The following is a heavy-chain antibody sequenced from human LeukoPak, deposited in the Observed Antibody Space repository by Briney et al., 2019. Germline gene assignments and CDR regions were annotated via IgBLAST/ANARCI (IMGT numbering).Heavy chain of an antibody. J-gene: IGHJ4*02. CDR1: GFTFSSYW. Sequence: GGSLRLSCAASGFTFSSYWMSWVRQAPGKELEWVANIKQDGSEKYYVDSVKGRFTISRDNAKNSLYLQMNSLRAEDTAVYYCARVVLLRFGEPYHFDYWGQGTLVTVSS. V-gene: IGHV3-7*01. CDR2: IKQDGSEK. CDR3: ARVVLLRFGEPYHFDY. D-gene: IGHD3-10*01.